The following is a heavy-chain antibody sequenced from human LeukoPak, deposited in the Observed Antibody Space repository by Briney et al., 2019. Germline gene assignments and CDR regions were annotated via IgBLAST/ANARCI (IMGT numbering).Heavy chain of an antibody. CDR3: AREFSPHYYGSGSYHDY. D-gene: IGHD3-10*01. CDR2: ISAYNGNT. V-gene: IGHV1-18*01. CDR1: GYTFTSYA. J-gene: IGHJ4*02. Sequence: GASVNVSCKASGYTFTSYAISWVRQAPGQGLEWMGWISAYNGNTNYAQKLQGRVTMTTDTSTSTAYMELRSLRSDDTAVYYCAREFSPHYYGSGSYHDYWGQGTLVTVSS.